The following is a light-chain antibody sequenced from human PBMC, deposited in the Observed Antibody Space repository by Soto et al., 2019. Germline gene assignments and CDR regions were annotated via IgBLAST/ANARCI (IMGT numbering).Light chain of an antibody. Sequence: QSALTQPASVSGSPGQSISISCAGTSNDVGGYNFVSWFQQYSGQAPKLLIYDVSNRPSGVSDRFSGSKSGNTASLTISGLQTGDEADYYCSSYAPCNTRPYVFGTGTKLTVL. V-gene: IGLV2-14*03. CDR3: SSYAPCNTRPYV. CDR1: SNDVGGYNF. J-gene: IGLJ1*01. CDR2: DVS.